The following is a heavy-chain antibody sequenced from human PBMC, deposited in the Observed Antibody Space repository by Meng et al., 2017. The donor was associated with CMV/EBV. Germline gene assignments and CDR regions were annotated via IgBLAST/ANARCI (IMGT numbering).Heavy chain of an antibody. D-gene: IGHD1-7*01. Sequence: GESLKISCAASGFTFSSYWMHWARQAPGKGLVWVSRINSDGSSTSYADSVKGRFTISRDNAKNTLYLQMNSLRAEDTAVYYCAREVGRLELRRFDYWGQGTLVTVSS. CDR1: GFTFSSYW. CDR3: AREVGRLELRRFDY. CDR2: INSDGSST. J-gene: IGHJ4*02. V-gene: IGHV3-74*01.